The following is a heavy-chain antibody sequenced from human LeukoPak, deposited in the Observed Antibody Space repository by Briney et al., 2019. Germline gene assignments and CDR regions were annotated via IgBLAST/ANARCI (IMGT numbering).Heavy chain of an antibody. V-gene: IGHV7-4-1*02. CDR3: AREYCSGGSCYNYYYYGMDV. J-gene: IGHJ6*02. D-gene: IGHD2-15*01. Sequence: ASVKVSCKASGYTFTSYAMNWVRQAPGQGFEWMGWINTNTGNPTYAQGFTGRFVFSLDTSVSTAYLQISSLKAEDTAVYYCAREYCSGGSCYNYYYYGMDVWGQGTTVTVSS. CDR2: INTNTGNP. CDR1: GYTFTSYA.